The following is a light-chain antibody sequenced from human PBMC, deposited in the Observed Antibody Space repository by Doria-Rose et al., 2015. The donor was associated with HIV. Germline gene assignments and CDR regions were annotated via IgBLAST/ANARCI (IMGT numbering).Light chain of an antibody. CDR3: QQYSQWPPYT. V-gene: IGKV3-15*01. J-gene: IGKJ2*01. CDR1: QGIGSD. Sequence: EIVMTQSPDTLSVSPGERATLSCRASQGIGSDLAWYQQKAGQAPRLLIYRASIRATGIPPRFTGGGSGTEFTLTISSLQSEDFAVYFCQQYSQWPPYTFGQGTKLEVE. CDR2: RAS.